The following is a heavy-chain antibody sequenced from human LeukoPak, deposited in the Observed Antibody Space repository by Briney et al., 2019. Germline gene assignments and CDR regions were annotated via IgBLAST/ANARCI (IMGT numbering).Heavy chain of an antibody. CDR3: AGSNSLDYYYGMDV. CDR2: MNQDGSDK. Sequence: GGSLRLSCAASGFTFSSYRMSWVRQAPGKGLEWVANMNQDGSDKYYVESVKGRFTISRDNAKNSLYLQMNSLRAEDTAVYYCAGSNSLDYYYGMDVWGQGTTVTVSS. V-gene: IGHV3-7*01. CDR1: GFTFSSYR. J-gene: IGHJ6*02. D-gene: IGHD4-11*01.